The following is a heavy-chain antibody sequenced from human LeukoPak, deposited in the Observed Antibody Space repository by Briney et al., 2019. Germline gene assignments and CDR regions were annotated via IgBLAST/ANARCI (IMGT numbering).Heavy chain of an antibody. D-gene: IGHD3-9*01. CDR1: GGSISSYY. V-gene: IGHV4-59*12. CDR3: ARDQSRRYYDILTGYYTWNWFDP. J-gene: IGHJ5*02. Sequence: PSETLSLTCTVSGGSISSYYWSWIRQPPGKGLEWIGYIYYSGSTNYNPSLKSRVTMSVDTSKNQFSLKLSSVTAADTAVYYCARDQSRRYYDILTGYYTWNWFDPWGQGTLVTVSS. CDR2: IYYSGST.